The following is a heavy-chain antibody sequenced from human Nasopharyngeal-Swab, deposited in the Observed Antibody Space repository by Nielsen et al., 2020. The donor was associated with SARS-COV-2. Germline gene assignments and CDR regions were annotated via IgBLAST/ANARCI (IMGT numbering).Heavy chain of an antibody. V-gene: IGHV3-69-1*01. CDR3: ASDGYSLSY. D-gene: IGHD4-11*01. Sequence: VRQAPGKGLEWVSYISSSSTIYYADSVKGRFTISRDNAKNSLYLQMNSLRAEDTAVYYCASDGYSLSYWGQGTLVTVSS. J-gene: IGHJ4*02. CDR2: ISSSSTI.